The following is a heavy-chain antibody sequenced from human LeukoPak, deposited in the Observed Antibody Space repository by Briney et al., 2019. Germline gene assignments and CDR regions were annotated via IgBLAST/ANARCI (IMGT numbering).Heavy chain of an antibody. CDR3: ARGVAVATTPMDY. V-gene: IGHV4-59*01. J-gene: IGHJ4*02. Sequence: SETLSLTCTVSGGSISSYYWSWIRQPPGKGLDWIGDIYYSGSTNYNPSLKSRVTISVDTSKNQFSLKLSSVTAADTAVYYCARGVAVATTPMDYWGQGTLVTVSS. D-gene: IGHD6-19*01. CDR2: IYYSGST. CDR1: GGSISSYY.